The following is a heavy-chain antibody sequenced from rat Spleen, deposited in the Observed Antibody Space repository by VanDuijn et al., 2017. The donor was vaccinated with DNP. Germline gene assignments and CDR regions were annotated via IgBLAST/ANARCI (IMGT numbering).Heavy chain of an antibody. CDR2: INKDSNTI. J-gene: IGHJ2*01. V-gene: IGHV4-2*01. D-gene: IGHD1-11*01. CDR1: GFNFNDYW. Sequence: EVKLVESGGGLVQPGRSLKLSCAASGFNFNDYWMGWVRQAPGKGLEWIGQINKDSNTINYTPSLKDKFTISRDNAQNTLYLQMSKLGSEDTAIYYCAKGPNYGGWSDYFDYWGQGVMVTVSS. CDR3: AKGPNYGGWSDYFDY.